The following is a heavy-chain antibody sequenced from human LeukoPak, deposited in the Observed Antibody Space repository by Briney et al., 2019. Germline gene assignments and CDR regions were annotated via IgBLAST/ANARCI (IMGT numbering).Heavy chain of an antibody. V-gene: IGHV1-46*01. J-gene: IGHJ4*02. Sequence: ASVKVSCKASGYTFTSYYMHWVRQAPGQGLEWMGIINPSGGSTSYAQKFQGRVTMTRDTSTSTVYMELSSLRSEDTAVYYCARDRERWLQLGCFDYWGQGTLATVSS. D-gene: IGHD5-24*01. CDR1: GYTFTSYY. CDR2: INPSGGST. CDR3: ARDRERWLQLGCFDY.